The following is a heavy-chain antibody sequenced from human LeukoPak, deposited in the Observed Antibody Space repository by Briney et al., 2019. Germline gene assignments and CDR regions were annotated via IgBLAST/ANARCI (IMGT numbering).Heavy chain of an antibody. Sequence: ASVKVSCKASVYTFTNEHITWVRQATRHGLEWMGWMNPNNGDSGYAQKFQGRVTITRDTSISTSYMELRSLRSDDTAVYFCARTTSFTASGYDYWGQGTLVTVSS. J-gene: IGHJ4*02. CDR3: ARTTSFTASGYDY. CDR1: VYTFTNEH. D-gene: IGHD6-25*01. CDR2: MNPNNGDS. V-gene: IGHV1-8*03.